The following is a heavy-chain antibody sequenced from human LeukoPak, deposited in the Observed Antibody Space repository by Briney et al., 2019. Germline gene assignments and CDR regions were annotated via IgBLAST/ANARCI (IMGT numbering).Heavy chain of an antibody. D-gene: IGHD5-12*01. CDR1: GFTFSSYG. CDR2: IRYDGSNE. V-gene: IGHV3-30*02. Sequence: QPGRSLRLSCAASGFTFSSYGMHWVRQAPGKGLEWVSFIRYDGSNEYYADSVRGRFTISRDNSKNTLYLQMNSLRAEGTAVYYCAKDARIVATNYYYMDVWGKGTTVTISS. CDR3: AKDARIVATNYYYMDV. J-gene: IGHJ6*03.